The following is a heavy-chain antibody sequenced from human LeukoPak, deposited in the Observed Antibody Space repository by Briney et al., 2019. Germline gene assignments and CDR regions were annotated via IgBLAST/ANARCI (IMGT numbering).Heavy chain of an antibody. Sequence: GGSLRLSCAASGFTFSSYAMSWVRQAPGKGLEWVSGISGSGGSTFYADSVKGRFTISRDNSKNTLYLQMNSLRAEDTAVYYCASCGYVLFDYWGQGTLVTVSS. D-gene: IGHD5-12*01. V-gene: IGHV3-23*01. J-gene: IGHJ4*02. CDR3: ASCGYVLFDY. CDR2: ISGSGGST. CDR1: GFTFSSYA.